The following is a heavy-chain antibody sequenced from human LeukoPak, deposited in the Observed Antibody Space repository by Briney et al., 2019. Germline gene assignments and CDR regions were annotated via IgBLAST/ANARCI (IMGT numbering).Heavy chain of an antibody. CDR3: ARDYKYAFDN. D-gene: IGHD5-24*01. CDR2: IGISSGNT. CDR1: GFRFSDYS. J-gene: IGHJ4*02. Sequence: GGSLRLSCAASGFRFSDYSMNWIRQAPGKGLEWISYIGISSGNTNYADSVKGRFTISGDKAKNSLYLQMNSLRVEDTAVYYCARDYKYAFDNWGQGTLVTVSS. V-gene: IGHV3-11*06.